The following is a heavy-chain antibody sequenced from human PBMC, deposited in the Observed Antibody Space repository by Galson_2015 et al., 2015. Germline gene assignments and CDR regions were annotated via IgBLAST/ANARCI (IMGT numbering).Heavy chain of an antibody. J-gene: IGHJ3*02. CDR2: IYSGGST. CDR1: GFTVSSNY. V-gene: IGHV3-66*02. D-gene: IGHD4-23*01. CDR3: ARRVLVTHDLGAFDI. Sequence: SLRLSCAAPGFTVSSNYMSWVRQAPGKGLEWVSVIYSGGSTYYADSVKGRFTISRDNSKNTLYLQMNSLRAEDTAVYYCARRVLVTHDLGAFDIGGQGTLVTVSS.